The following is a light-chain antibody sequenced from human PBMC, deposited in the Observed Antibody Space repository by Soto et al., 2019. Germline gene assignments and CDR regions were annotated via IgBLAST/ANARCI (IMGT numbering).Light chain of an antibody. J-gene: IGKJ5*01. CDR2: DAA. Sequence: EIVLTQSPATLSLSPGERATLSCRASQSVRKYLAWYQQKPGQAPRLLIHDAANRTTGVPIRFSGSGSGTDFTLTISSLEPEDFAVYYCQQRDEWAITFGKGTRLEI. CDR3: QQRDEWAIT. V-gene: IGKV3-11*01. CDR1: QSVRKY.